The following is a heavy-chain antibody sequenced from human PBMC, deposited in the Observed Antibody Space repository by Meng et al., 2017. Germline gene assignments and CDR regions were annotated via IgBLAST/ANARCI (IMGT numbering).Heavy chain of an antibody. CDR2: IYYSGST. CDR1: GGSISSGGYD. J-gene: IGHJ5*02. V-gene: IGHV4-31*01. CDR3: ARADRRVGSYGPNWFDP. D-gene: IGHD5-18*01. Sequence: QVALQEAGPGLEKPSPTLSLTCTVSGGSISSGGYDWSWIRQHPGKGLEWIGYIYYSGSTYYNPSLKSLVTISVDTSKNQFSLKLSSVTAADTAVYYCARADRRVGSYGPNWFDPWGQGTLVTVSS.